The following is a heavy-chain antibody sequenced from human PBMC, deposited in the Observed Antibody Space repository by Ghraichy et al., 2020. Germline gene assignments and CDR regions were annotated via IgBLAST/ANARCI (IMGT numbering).Heavy chain of an antibody. D-gene: IGHD5-24*01. CDR2: IDWDDDK. J-gene: IGHJ3*02. CDR3: ARIDLATIGGAFDI. V-gene: IGHV2-70*04. CDR1: GFSLSTSGMR. Sequence: SGPTLVKPTQTLTLTCTFSGFSLSTSGMRVSWIRQPPGKALEWLARIDWDDDKFYSTSLKTRLTISKDTSKNQVVLTMTNMDPVDTATYYCARIDLATIGGAFDIWGQGTMVTVSS.